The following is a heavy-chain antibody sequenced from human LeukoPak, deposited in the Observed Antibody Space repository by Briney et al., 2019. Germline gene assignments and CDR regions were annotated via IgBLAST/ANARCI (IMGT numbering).Heavy chain of an antibody. CDR1: GYTFTGYY. V-gene: IGHV1-2*02. Sequence: ASVKVSCKASGYTFTGYYMHWVRQAPGQGLEWMGWINPNSGGTNYAQKFQGRVTMTRDTSISTAYMELSRLRSDDTAVYYCARDQSLAAAGTVDYRGQGTLVTVSS. CDR2: INPNSGGT. J-gene: IGHJ4*02. CDR3: ARDQSLAAAGTVDY. D-gene: IGHD6-13*01.